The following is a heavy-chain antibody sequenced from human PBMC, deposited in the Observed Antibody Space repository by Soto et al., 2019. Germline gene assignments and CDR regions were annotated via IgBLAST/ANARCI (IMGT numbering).Heavy chain of an antibody. CDR3: ARDRGAVTGQYFDY. J-gene: IGHJ4*02. D-gene: IGHD6-19*01. Sequence: QVHLEESGGGLVKPGGSLRLSCSASGFALSGYFMAWVRQAPGKGLEYISYISSVGTSADYADSVKGRFTISRDNAKNSLYLQMNSLRADDTAVYYCARDRGAVTGQYFDYWGQGVLVTVSS. CDR1: GFALSGYF. V-gene: IGHV3-11*05. CDR2: ISSVGTSA.